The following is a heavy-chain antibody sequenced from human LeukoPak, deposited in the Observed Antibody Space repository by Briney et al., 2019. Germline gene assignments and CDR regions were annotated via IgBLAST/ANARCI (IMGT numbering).Heavy chain of an antibody. J-gene: IGHJ4*02. Sequence: SETLSLTCTVSNGSLSSFYWTWIRQPPGKGLEWIGYIYYTGTTDYNPSLKSRVTISVDTSKNQFSLKLSSVTAADTAVYYCARGYGRYFDYWGQGTLVTVSS. CDR2: IYYTGTT. D-gene: IGHD5-18*01. CDR3: ARGYGRYFDY. V-gene: IGHV4-59*01. CDR1: NGSLSSFY.